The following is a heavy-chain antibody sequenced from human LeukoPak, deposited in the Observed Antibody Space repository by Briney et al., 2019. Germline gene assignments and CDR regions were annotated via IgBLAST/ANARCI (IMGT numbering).Heavy chain of an antibody. Sequence: GGSLRLSCAASGFTFSSYSMNWVRQAPGKGLEWVSYISSSSSSSTIYYADSVQGRFSISRDNAKNSLYLQMNSLRAEDAAVYYCARVLGGYSYGSDYWGQGTLVTVSS. V-gene: IGHV3-48*04. CDR2: ISSSSSSSTI. CDR3: ARVLGGYSYGSDY. CDR1: GFTFSSYS. J-gene: IGHJ4*02. D-gene: IGHD5-18*01.